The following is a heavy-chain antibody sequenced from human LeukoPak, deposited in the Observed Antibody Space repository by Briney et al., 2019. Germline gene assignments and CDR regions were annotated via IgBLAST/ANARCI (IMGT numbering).Heavy chain of an antibody. V-gene: IGHV3-74*01. CDR1: GFTFSSYW. J-gene: IGHJ3*01. CDR2: INSDGSST. Sequence: PGGSLRLSCAASGFTFSSYWMHWVRQVPGKGLVWVSRINSDGSSTSYADSVKGRFTISRDNAKNTLYVQMNSLRAEDTAVYYCARFYYYGSGPPRVWGQGTMVTVSS. D-gene: IGHD3-10*01. CDR3: ARFYYYGSGPPRV.